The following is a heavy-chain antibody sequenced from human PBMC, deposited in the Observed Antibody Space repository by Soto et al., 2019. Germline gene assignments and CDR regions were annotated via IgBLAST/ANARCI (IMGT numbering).Heavy chain of an antibody. Sequence: QVHLVESGGGVVQPGRSLRLSCVASGFNFDTFAMNCVRQAPGKGLEWVAVISYDGSNEFYVDSVKGRFTISRDNEKNTLYLQMNSLRPEDTRVYYCAKDISGKLRFVEWYPPKGMDVWGQGTTVTVSS. J-gene: IGHJ6*02. CDR1: GFNFDTFA. CDR3: AKDISGKLRFVEWYPPKGMDV. D-gene: IGHD3-3*01. V-gene: IGHV3-30*18. CDR2: ISYDGSNE.